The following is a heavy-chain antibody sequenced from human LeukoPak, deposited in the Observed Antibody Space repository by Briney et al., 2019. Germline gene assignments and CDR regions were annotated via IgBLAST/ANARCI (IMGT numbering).Heavy chain of an antibody. CDR2: IYTTGST. Sequence: NSSETLSLTCTASGGSISSGSYYWSWIRQPAGKGLEWIGRIYTTGSTNYNPSLKSRVTLSVDTSKNQFSLKLSSVTAADTAVYYCARDSSGYYFLYGPSYYYYMDVWGKGTTVTVSS. D-gene: IGHD3-22*01. CDR3: ARDSSGYYFLYGPSYYYYMDV. J-gene: IGHJ6*03. V-gene: IGHV4-61*02. CDR1: GGSISSGSYY.